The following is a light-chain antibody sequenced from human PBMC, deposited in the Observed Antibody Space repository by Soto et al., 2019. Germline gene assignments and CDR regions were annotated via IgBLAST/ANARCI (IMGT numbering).Light chain of an antibody. CDR2: DAS. CDR3: QQRSNWTWT. J-gene: IGKJ1*01. CDR1: QSVSSY. Sequence: EILLTQSPATLSLSPGERAALSCRASQSVSSYLAWYQQKPGQAPRLLIYDASNRATGIPARFSGSGFGTDFTLTISSLEPEDFAVYYCQQRSNWTWTFGQGTKVDIK. V-gene: IGKV3-11*01.